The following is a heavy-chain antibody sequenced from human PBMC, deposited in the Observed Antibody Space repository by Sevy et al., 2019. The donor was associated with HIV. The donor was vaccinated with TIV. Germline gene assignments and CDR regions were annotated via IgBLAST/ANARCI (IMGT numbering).Heavy chain of an antibody. CDR1: GFAIDSYS. CDR2: ISGSSSHI. V-gene: IGHV3-21*01. Sequence: GGSLRLSCTASGFAIDSYSMNWVRQAPGKGLEWLSSISGSSSHILYADSVKGRFTISRDNARNSVYLRMNSLRAEDTALYFCARDPTDDSGYLQGLDAWGQGTTVTVSS. D-gene: IGHD3-22*01. CDR3: ARDPTDDSGYLQGLDA. J-gene: IGHJ6*02.